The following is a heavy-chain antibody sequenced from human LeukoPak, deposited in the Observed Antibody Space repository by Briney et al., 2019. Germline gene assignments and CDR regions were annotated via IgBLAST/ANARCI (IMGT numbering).Heavy chain of an antibody. CDR1: GFTFSDYY. V-gene: IGHV3-11*05. CDR2: ITSSSSYT. J-gene: IGHJ6*02. Sequence: PGGSLRLSCAASGFTFSDYYMSWIRQAPGKGLEWVSSITSSSSYTNYADSVKGRFTISRDNAKNSLYLQMNSLRAEDTAVYYCARGPKGYYGTDVWGQGTTVTVSS. CDR3: ARGPKGYYGTDV.